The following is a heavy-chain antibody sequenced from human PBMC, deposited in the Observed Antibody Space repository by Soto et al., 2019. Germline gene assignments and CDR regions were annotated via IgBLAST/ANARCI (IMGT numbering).Heavy chain of an antibody. CDR2: ISAYNGNT. CDR3: ARVPPTSGYGPEGAIDI. J-gene: IGHJ3*02. Sequence: ASVKVSCKASGYTFTSYGISWVRQAPGQGLEWMGWISAYNGNTNYAQKLQGRVTMTTDTSTSTAYMELRSLRSDDTAVYYCARVPPTSGYGPEGAIDISGQGTMVTVS. CDR1: GYTFTSYG. V-gene: IGHV1-18*01. D-gene: IGHD5-12*01.